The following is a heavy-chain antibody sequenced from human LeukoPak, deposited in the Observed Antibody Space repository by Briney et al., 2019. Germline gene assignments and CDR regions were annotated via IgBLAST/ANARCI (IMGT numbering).Heavy chain of an antibody. CDR2: LNWNGAST. V-gene: IGHV3-20*04. CDR1: GFTFDDYG. Sequence: GSLRLSCAASGFTFDDYGLSWVRQVPGKGLEWVSGLNWNGASTGYADSVKGRFTISRDNAKNSLYLQMNSLRAEDTAVYYCAKGYYGSGSYYNDPVVYWGQGTLVTVSS. J-gene: IGHJ4*02. CDR3: AKGYYGSGSYYNDPVVY. D-gene: IGHD3-10*01.